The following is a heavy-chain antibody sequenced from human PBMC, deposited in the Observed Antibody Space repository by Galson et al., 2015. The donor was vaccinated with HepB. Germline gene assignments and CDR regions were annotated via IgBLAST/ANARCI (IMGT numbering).Heavy chain of an antibody. CDR1: GFTFSSYG. D-gene: IGHD3-22*01. V-gene: IGHV3-30*18. J-gene: IGHJ4*02. CDR3: AKETLMYYYDSSGYNYFDY. Sequence: SLRLSCAASGFTFSSYGMHWVRQAPGKGLEWVAVISYDGSNKYYADSVKGRFTISRDNSKNTLYLQMNSLRAEDTAVYYCAKETLMYYYDSSGYNYFDYWGQGTLVTVSS. CDR2: ISYDGSNK.